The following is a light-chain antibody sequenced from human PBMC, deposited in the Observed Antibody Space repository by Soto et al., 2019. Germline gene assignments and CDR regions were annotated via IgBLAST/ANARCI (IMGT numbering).Light chain of an antibody. CDR1: QSISSY. Sequence: DIQMTQSPSSLSASVGDRVTITCRASQSISSYLNWYQQKPGKAPKLLIYAASSLQGGVPSRFNGSGSGTEFTLTISSLQREDCAIYYCQQSSSTVLTFGGGTKVEIK. V-gene: IGKV1-39*01. CDR2: AAS. J-gene: IGKJ4*01. CDR3: QQSSSTVLT.